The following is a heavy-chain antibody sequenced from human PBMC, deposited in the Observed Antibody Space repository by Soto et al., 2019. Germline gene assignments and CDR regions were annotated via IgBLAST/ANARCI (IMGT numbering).Heavy chain of an antibody. Sequence: QVQLQESGPGLVKPSQTLSLTCTVSGGSISSGDYYWSWIRQPPGKGLEWIGYIYYSGSTYYNPSLKRRVTISVDTSKNQFSLKLSSVTAADTAVYYCARAGGYCSGGACYSFDYWGQGTLVTVSS. CDR1: GGSISSGDYY. D-gene: IGHD2-15*01. CDR3: ARAGGYCSGGACYSFDY. V-gene: IGHV4-30-4*01. J-gene: IGHJ4*02. CDR2: IYYSGST.